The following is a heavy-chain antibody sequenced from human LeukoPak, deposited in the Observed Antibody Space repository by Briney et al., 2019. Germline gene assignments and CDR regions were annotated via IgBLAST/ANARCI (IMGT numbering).Heavy chain of an antibody. CDR3: AKDLGGLGAFDI. CDR1: GFTFSSYG. Sequence: GRSRKLSCAASGFTFSSYGIHWVRQAPGKGLEWVAVISYDGSNKYYADSVKGRFTISRDNSKNTLYLQMNSLRAEDTAVYYCAKDLGGLGAFDIWGQGIMVTVSS. J-gene: IGHJ3*02. CDR2: ISYDGSNK. D-gene: IGHD6-25*01. V-gene: IGHV3-30*18.